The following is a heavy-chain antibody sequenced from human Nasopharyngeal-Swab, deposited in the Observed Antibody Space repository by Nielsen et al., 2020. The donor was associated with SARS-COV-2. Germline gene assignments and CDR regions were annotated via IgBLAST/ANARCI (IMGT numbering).Heavy chain of an antibody. CDR2: INHSGST. CDR3: ARRRGYSGYAYLDY. J-gene: IGHJ4*02. D-gene: IGHD5-12*01. Sequence: WIRQPPGKGLEWIGEINHSGSTNYNPSLKSRVTISVDTSKNQFSLKLSSVTAADTAVYYCARRRGYSGYAYLDYWGQGTLVTV. V-gene: IGHV4-34*01.